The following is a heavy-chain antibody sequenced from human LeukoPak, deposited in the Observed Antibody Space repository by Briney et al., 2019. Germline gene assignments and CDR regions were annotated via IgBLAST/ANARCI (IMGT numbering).Heavy chain of an antibody. CDR1: GFTVSRNY. CDR2: IYSDGDT. J-gene: IGHJ4*02. Sequence: GGSLRLSCAASGFTVSRNYMTWVRQAPGKRLEWVSVIYSDGDTYYVDSVKGRFTISRDNSKNTLYLQMNSLRAEDTAVYYCARGPWASFDYWGQGTLVTVSS. D-gene: IGHD3-16*01. CDR3: ARGPWASFDY. V-gene: IGHV3-66*01.